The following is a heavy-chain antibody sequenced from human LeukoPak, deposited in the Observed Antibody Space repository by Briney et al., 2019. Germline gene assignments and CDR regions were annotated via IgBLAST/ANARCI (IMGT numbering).Heavy chain of an antibody. V-gene: IGHV1-69*13. D-gene: IGHD6-19*01. J-gene: IGHJ3*02. CDR3: ARGVAGDAFDI. CDR2: IIPIFGTA. CDR1: GGTFSSYA. Sequence: ASVKVSCKASGGTFSSYAISWVRQAPGQGLEWRGGIIPIFGTANYAQKFQGRVTITADESTSTAYMELSSLRSEDTAVYYCARGVAGDAFDIWGQGTMVTVSS.